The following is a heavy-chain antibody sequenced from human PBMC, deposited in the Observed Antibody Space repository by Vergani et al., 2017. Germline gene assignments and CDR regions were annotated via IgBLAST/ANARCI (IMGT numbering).Heavy chain of an antibody. D-gene: IGHD6-6*01. J-gene: IGHJ3*02. Sequence: QVQLVESGGGVVQPGRSLRLSCAASGFTFSSYAMHWVRQAPGKGLEWVAVISYDGSNKYYADSVKGRFTISRDNSKNTLYLQMNSLRAEDTAVYYCARAISIAARRDAFDIWGQGTMVTVSS. V-gene: IGHV3-30-3*01. CDR1: GFTFSSYA. CDR2: ISYDGSNK. CDR3: ARAISIAARRDAFDI.